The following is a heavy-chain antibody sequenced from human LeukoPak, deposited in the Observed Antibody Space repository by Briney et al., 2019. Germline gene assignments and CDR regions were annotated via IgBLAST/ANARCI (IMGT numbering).Heavy chain of an antibody. CDR2: IYYSGST. J-gene: IGHJ6*02. D-gene: IGHD2-21*02. CDR1: GGSISSSSYY. CDR3: AREYCGGDCYLGNDYYYGMDV. V-gene: IGHV4-39*07. Sequence: SETLSLTCTVSGGSISSSSYYWGWIRQPPGKGLEWIGSIYYSGSTYYNPSLKSRVTISVDTSKNQFSLKLSSVTAADTAVYYCAREYCGGDCYLGNDYYYGMDVWGQGTTVTVSS.